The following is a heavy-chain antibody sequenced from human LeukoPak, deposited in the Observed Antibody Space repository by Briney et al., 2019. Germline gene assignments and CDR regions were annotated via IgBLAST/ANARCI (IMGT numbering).Heavy chain of an antibody. D-gene: IGHD1-26*01. CDR2: ISSSGSTI. J-gene: IGHJ1*01. Sequence: GGSLRLSCAASGFTFSDYYMSWIRQAPGKGLEWVSYISSSGSTIYYADSVKGRFTISRDNAKNSLYLQMNSLRAEDTAVYYCARDPARKWELPPGYFQHWGQGTLVTVSS. CDR1: GFTFSDYY. V-gene: IGHV3-11*04. CDR3: ARDPARKWELPPGYFQH.